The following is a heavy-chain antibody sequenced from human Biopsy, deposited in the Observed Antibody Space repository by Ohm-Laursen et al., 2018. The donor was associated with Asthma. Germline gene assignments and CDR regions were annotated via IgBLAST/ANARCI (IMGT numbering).Heavy chain of an antibody. V-gene: IGHV3-53*01. J-gene: IGHJ4*02. CDR3: ARGDSSNWSHYYFDY. D-gene: IGHD3-22*01. Sequence: GSLRLSCAASGFTVSTNGMNWVRQAPGKGLEWVSVIYSGGTSHNADSVRGRFTIPQDYSKNTLYLQMHSLRAEDTAVYYCARGDSSNWSHYYFDYWGQGTLVTVSS. CDR2: IYSGGTS. CDR1: GFTVSTNG.